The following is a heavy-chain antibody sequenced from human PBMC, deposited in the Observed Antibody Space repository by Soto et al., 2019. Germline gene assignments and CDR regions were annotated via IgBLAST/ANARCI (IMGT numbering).Heavy chain of an antibody. J-gene: IGHJ4*02. V-gene: IGHV1-69*13. CDR3: ARDLWSPGIAAAGTRDY. CDR1: GGTFSSYA. Sequence: ASVKVSCKASGGTFSSYAISWVRQAPGQGLEWMGGIIPIFGTANYAQKFQGRVTITADESTSTAYMELSSLRSEDTAMYYCARDLWSPGIAAAGTRDYWGQGTLVTVS. D-gene: IGHD6-13*01. CDR2: IIPIFGTA.